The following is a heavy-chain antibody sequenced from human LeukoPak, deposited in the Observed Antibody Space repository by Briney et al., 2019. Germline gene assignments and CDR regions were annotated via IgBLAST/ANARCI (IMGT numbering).Heavy chain of an antibody. V-gene: IGHV3-23*01. CDR3: AKDNRLLAAAGIGY. CDR2: ITGSGEYT. J-gene: IGHJ4*02. CDR1: GFTYSNYA. Sequence: PGGSRRLSCEASGFTYSNYAMNWVRQGPGKGLEWVSAITGSGEYTYYADSVKGRFTISRDNSKSTLYLQMNSLRAEDTAVYYCAKDNRLLAAAGIGYWGQGTLVTVSS. D-gene: IGHD6-13*01.